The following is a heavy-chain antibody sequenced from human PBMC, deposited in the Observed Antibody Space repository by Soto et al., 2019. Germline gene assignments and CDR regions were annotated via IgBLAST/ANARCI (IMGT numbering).Heavy chain of an antibody. CDR3: ARESEDLTSNFDY. CDR2: IGSTTNYI. Sequence: LRLSCAASGFTFSRYSMNWVRQAPGKGLEWVSSIGSTTNYIYYADSMKGRFTVSRDNAKNSVYLDMNSLSAEDTAVYYCARESEDLTSNFDYWGQGTLVTVSS. CDR1: GFTFSRYS. J-gene: IGHJ4*02. V-gene: IGHV3-21*01.